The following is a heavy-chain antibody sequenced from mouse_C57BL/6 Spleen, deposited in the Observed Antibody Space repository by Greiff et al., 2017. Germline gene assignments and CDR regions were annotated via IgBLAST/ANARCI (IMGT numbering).Heavy chain of an antibody. CDR2: INPSSGYT. Sequence: QVQLQQSGAELAKPGASVKLSCKASGYTFTSYWMHWVKQRPGQGLEWIGYINPSSGYTKYKQKFKDKATLTADKSSSTAYMQLSSLTYEDSAAYYCARSDYDNFYYAMDYWGQGTSVTVSS. CDR3: ARSDYDNFYYAMDY. J-gene: IGHJ4*01. V-gene: IGHV1-7*01. D-gene: IGHD2-4*01. CDR1: GYTFTSYW.